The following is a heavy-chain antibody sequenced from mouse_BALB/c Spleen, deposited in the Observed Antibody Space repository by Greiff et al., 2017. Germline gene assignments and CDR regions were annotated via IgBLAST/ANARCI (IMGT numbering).Heavy chain of an antibody. V-gene: IGHV3-2*02. CDR3: ARWDYRGFDY. J-gene: IGHJ2*01. CDR2: ISYSGST. D-gene: IGHD2-4*01. CDR1: GYSITSDYA. Sequence: EVQLVESGPGLVKPSQSLSLTCTVTGYSITSDYAWNWIRQFPGNKLEWMGYISYSGSTSYNPSLKSRISITRDTSKNQFFLQLNSVTTEDTATYYCARWDYRGFDYWGQGTTLTVSS.